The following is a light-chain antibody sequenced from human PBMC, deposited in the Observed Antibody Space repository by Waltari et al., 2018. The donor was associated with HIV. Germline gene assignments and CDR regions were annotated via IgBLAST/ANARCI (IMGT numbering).Light chain of an antibody. CDR2: MNN. Sequence: QSLLTQPPSASGTPGQRVTIACSGSSSNIGRNYVSWYQQLPGTPPHLLIYMNNQRPSGVPDRFSGSKSGTSASLAISGRRSEDEADYYCAAWDASLSAWVFGGGTKLTVL. J-gene: IGLJ3*02. CDR3: AAWDASLSAWV. V-gene: IGLV1-47*01. CDR1: SSNIGRNY.